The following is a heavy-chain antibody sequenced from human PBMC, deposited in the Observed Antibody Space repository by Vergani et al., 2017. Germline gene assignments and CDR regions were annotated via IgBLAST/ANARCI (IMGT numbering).Heavy chain of an antibody. Sequence: EVQLVESGGGLVKPGGSLRLSCAASGFTFSSYSMNWVRQAPGKGLEWVSSISSSSSYIYYADSVKGRFTISRDNSKNTLYLQMNSRRAEDTAVYYCAKDGEDSYGYDYWGQGTLVTVSS. CDR3: AKDGEDSYGYDY. J-gene: IGHJ4*02. D-gene: IGHD5-18*01. V-gene: IGHV3-21*04. CDR1: GFTFSSYS. CDR2: ISSSSSYI.